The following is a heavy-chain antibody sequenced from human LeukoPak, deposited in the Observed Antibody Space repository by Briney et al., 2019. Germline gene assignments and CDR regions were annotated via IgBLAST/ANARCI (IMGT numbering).Heavy chain of an antibody. CDR1: GGSISSSSYY. CDR2: IYYSGST. CDR3: ARHGLSAVAAHSDAFDI. Sequence: SETLSLTCTVSGGSISSSSYYWGWIRQPPGKGLERLGSIYYSGSTYYNPSLKSRVTISVDTSKNQFSLKLSSVTAADTAVYYCARHGLSAVAAHSDAFDIWGQGTMVTVSS. D-gene: IGHD6-19*01. V-gene: IGHV4-39*01. J-gene: IGHJ3*02.